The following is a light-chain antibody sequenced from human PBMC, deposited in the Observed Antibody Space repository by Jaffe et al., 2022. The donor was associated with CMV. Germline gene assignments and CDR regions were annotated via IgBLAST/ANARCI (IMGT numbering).Light chain of an antibody. CDR3: QQYGTSVLT. Sequence: IVLTQSPGTLSLSPGEGATLSCRASQNVNNNYLAWYQQKPGQAPRLLVYGASSRAAGIPERISGSGSGTDFTLNLSRLEPEDFAVYYCQQYGTSVLTFGGGTKVEIK. J-gene: IGKJ4*01. CDR1: QNVNNNY. V-gene: IGKV3-20*01. CDR2: GAS.